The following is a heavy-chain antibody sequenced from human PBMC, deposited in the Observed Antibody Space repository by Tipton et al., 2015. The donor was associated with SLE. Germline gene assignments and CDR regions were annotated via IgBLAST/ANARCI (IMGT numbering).Heavy chain of an antibody. CDR2: MYYSGNT. CDR1: GGSISSYF. J-gene: IGHJ4*02. D-gene: IGHD6-13*01. CDR3: ARGDSSNWWGRY. Sequence: TLSLTCTVSGGSISSYFWSWIRQPPGKGLEWIGHMYYSGNTNYNPSLKSRVTISVDTSKNQFSLKLGSVTAADTAVYYCARGDSSNWWGRYWGQGTLVTVSS. V-gene: IGHV4-59*01.